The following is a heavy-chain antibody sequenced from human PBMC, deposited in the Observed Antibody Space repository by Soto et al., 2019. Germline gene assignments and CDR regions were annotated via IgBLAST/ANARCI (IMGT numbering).Heavy chain of an antibody. CDR1: GYTFTSYG. Sequence: ASVKVSCKASGYTFTSYGISWVRQAPGQGLEWMGWISAYNGNTNYAQKLQGRVTMTTDTSTSTAYMELRSLRLEDTAVYYCARPLWRDDYNWGYFDLWGRGTLVTVSS. CDR2: ISAYNGNT. D-gene: IGHD4-4*01. CDR3: ARPLWRDDYNWGYFDL. V-gene: IGHV1-18*01. J-gene: IGHJ2*01.